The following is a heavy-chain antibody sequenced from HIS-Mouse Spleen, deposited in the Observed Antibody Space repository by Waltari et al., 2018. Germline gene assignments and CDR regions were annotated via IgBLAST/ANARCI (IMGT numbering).Heavy chain of an antibody. V-gene: IGHV2-70*15. CDR1: GFSLSTSGMC. J-gene: IGHJ4*02. Sequence: QVTLRESGPALVKPTQNLTLTCTFSGFSLSTSGMCVSWRWQPPGKALEWLARIDWDDDKYYSTSLKTRLTISRDTSKNQVVLTMTNMDPLDTATYYCARIAEGYTSGWYAFDYWGQGTLVTVSS. CDR3: ARIAEGYTSGWYAFDY. D-gene: IGHD6-19*01. CDR2: IDWDDDK.